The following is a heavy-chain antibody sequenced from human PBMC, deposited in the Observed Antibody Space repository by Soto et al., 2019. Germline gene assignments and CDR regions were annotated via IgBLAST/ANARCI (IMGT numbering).Heavy chain of an antibody. J-gene: IGHJ4*02. CDR2: IYYSGST. CDR1: GGSVSSGSYY. D-gene: IGHD3-10*01. Sequence: PSETLSLTCTVSGGSVSSGSYYWSWIRQPPGKGLEWIGYIYYSGSTNYNPSLKSRVTISVDTSKNQFSLKLSSVTAADTAVYYCAREGYGSVKYYFDYWGQGTLVTV. CDR3: AREGYGSVKYYFDY. V-gene: IGHV4-61*01.